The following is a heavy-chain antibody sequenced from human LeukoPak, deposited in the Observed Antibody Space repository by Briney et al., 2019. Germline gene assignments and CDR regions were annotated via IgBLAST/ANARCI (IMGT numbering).Heavy chain of an antibody. Sequence: GASVKVSCKAPGYTFTGYYMHWVRQAPGQGLEWMGWINPNSGGTNYAQKFQGRVTMTRDTSISTAYMELSSLRSEDTAVYYCARDEGGAFDIWGQGTMVTVSS. V-gene: IGHV1-2*02. CDR2: INPNSGGT. J-gene: IGHJ3*02. CDR3: ARDEGGAFDI. CDR1: GYTFTGYY. D-gene: IGHD3-16*01.